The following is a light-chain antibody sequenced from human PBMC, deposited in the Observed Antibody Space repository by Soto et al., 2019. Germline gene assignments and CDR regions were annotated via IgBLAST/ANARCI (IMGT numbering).Light chain of an antibody. J-gene: IGKJ3*01. Sequence: IVLTQSPATLSLSPGERASLSCRASRSVSFAYIAWYQLRPGQAPRLLIYGASSRATGIPDRFSGSGSGTDFTLTIGRLEPEDSAVYYCQQYGSAPFTFGPGTRVEI. V-gene: IGKV3-20*01. CDR1: RSVSFAY. CDR2: GAS. CDR3: QQYGSAPFT.